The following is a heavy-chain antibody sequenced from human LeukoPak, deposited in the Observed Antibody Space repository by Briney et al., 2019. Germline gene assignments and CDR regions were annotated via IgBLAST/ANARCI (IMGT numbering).Heavy chain of an antibody. Sequence: GSLRLSCAASGFTVSSNYMSWVRQAPGKGLEWVSVIYSGGSTYYADSVKGRFTISRHNSKNTLYLQMNSVRAEDTAVYYCARGSTAMAPDYWGQGTLVTVSS. CDR3: ARGSTAMAPDY. V-gene: IGHV3-53*04. CDR1: GFTVSSNY. CDR2: IYSGGST. J-gene: IGHJ4*02. D-gene: IGHD5-18*01.